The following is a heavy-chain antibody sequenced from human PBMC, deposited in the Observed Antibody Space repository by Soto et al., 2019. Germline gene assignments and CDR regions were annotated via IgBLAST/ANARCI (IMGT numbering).Heavy chain of an antibody. V-gene: IGHV3-11*01. CDR2: ISISGSSI. D-gene: IGHD6-13*01. CDR1: GFTFGDYY. CDR3: AKDIEPPGLFFDY. J-gene: IGHJ4*01. Sequence: GGSLILSCAASGFTFGDYYMSWIRQAPGKGLEWISYISISGSSIYYADSVKGRFTISRDDAKNSLYLQMNSLRAEDTAVYYCAKDIEPPGLFFDYWGQGTLVTVSS.